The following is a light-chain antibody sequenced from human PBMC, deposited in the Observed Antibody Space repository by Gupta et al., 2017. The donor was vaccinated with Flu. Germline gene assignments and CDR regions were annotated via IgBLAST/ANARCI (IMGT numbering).Light chain of an antibody. V-gene: IGLV10-54*04. Sequence: TATLTCTGNGNNVGYQGAAWLQQHPGHPPKLLAYRNNNRPSGIPERFSASRSGNTASLNITGLQPEDEADYYCSAWDSSLSAVVFGGGTKLTVI. J-gene: IGLJ3*02. CDR3: SAWDSSLSAVV. CDR2: RNN. CDR1: GNNVGYQG.